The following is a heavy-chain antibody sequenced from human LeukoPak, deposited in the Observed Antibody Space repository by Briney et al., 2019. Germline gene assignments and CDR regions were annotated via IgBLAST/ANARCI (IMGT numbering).Heavy chain of an antibody. CDR3: ARDCSSTNCDTRSFDP. J-gene: IGHJ5*02. Sequence: SETVSLTCTVSGYSISSDYFWGWIRQPPGKGLEWIWSIYYSGSTYYNPSLKSRVTISGDTSKNPFYLELSAVTATGTAVYDCARDCSSTNCDTRSFDPWGQGTLVTVSS. CDR1: GYSISSDYF. D-gene: IGHD2-2*02. CDR2: IYYSGST. V-gene: IGHV4-38-2*02.